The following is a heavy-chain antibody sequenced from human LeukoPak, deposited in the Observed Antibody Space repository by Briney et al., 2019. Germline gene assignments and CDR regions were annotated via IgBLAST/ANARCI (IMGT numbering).Heavy chain of an antibody. Sequence: SETLSLTRTVSGGSISSYYWSWIRQPPGKGLEWIGYIYYTGSTNYNPSLKSRVTISVDTSKNQFSLKLSSVTAADTAVYYCARGLNRNDYGDYGYWGQGTLVTVSS. D-gene: IGHD4-17*01. V-gene: IGHV4-59*01. CDR2: IYYTGST. J-gene: IGHJ4*02. CDR3: ARGLNRNDYGDYGY. CDR1: GGSISSYY.